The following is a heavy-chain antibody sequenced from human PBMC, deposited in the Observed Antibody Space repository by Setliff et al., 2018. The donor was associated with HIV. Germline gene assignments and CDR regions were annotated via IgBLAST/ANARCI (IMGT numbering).Heavy chain of an antibody. D-gene: IGHD1-26*01. CDR1: GFTFSGAE. J-gene: IGHJ1*01. CDR2: IRSKADRYAT. CDR3: ARDLLGATHYFQH. V-gene: IGHV3-73*01. Sequence: GGSLRLSCAASGFTFSGAEIHWVRQASGKGLEWVGRIRSKADRYATDYGASAKGRFIISRDDSKKTAYLQMSSLRAEDTAMYYCARDLLGATHYFQHWGQGTLVTVSS.